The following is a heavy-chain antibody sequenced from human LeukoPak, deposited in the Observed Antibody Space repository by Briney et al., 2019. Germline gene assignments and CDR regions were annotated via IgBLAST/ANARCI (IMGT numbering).Heavy chain of an antibody. CDR1: GGSISSGGYS. CDR3: ARVLRVTIFGVVNYYYYMDV. J-gene: IGHJ6*03. Sequence: SQTLSLTCAVSGGSISSGGYSWSWIRQPPGKGLEWIGYIYHSGSTYYNPSLKSRVTISADRSKNQFSLKLSSVTAADTAVYYCARVLRVTIFGVVNYYYYMDVWGKGTTVTASS. V-gene: IGHV4-30-2*01. CDR2: IYHSGST. D-gene: IGHD3-3*01.